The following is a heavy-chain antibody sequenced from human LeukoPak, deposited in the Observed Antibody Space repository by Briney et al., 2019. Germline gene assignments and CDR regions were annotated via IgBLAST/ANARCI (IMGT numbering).Heavy chain of an antibody. D-gene: IGHD6-13*01. CDR1: GFTFSNYA. Sequence: GGSLRLSCATSGFTFSNYAVSWVRQAPGKGLEWVAIIWYDGSNEQYADSVKGRFTISRDNSKNTLYLQMNSLRAEDTALYYCAKVGGSSSWYSFDYWGQGTLVTVSS. J-gene: IGHJ4*02. CDR2: IWYDGSNE. V-gene: IGHV3-33*06. CDR3: AKVGGSSSWYSFDY.